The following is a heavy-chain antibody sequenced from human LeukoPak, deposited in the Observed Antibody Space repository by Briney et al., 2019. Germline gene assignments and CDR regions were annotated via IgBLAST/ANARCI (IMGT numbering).Heavy chain of an antibody. Sequence: GGSLRLSCAASGFSFSTYSMNWVRQAPGKGLDWVSYISSLGSTMYYADSVKGRFTISRDNAKNSLYLQMDGLRAEDTAVYYCARGEQEMATMSIDYWGQGALVTVSS. J-gene: IGHJ4*02. CDR3: ARGEQEMATMSIDY. D-gene: IGHD5-24*01. V-gene: IGHV3-48*01. CDR2: ISSLGSTM. CDR1: GFSFSTYS.